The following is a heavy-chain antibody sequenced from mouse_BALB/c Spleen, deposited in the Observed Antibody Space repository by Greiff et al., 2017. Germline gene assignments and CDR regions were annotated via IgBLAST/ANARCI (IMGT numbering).Heavy chain of an antibody. Sequence: EVMLVESGGGLVKPGGSLKLSCAASGFTFSSYAMSWVRQTPEKRLEWVATISSGGSYPYYPDSVKGRFTISRDNAKNTLYLQMSSLRSEDTAMYYCARQGDEGFDYWGQGTTLTVSS. J-gene: IGHJ2*01. CDR3: ARQGDEGFDY. CDR2: ISSGGSYP. V-gene: IGHV5-9-3*01. D-gene: IGHD3-3*01. CDR1: GFTFSSYA.